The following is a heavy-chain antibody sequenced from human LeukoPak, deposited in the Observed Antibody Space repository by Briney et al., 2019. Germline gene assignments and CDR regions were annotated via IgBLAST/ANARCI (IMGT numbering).Heavy chain of an antibody. CDR1: GYTFTSYA. J-gene: IGHJ2*01. D-gene: IGHD3-3*01. CDR2: ISTYNGNT. CDR3: ARDFTISGVVPRYFDL. Sequence: ASVKVSCTASGYTFTSYAISWVRQAPGQGLEWMGWISTYNGNTNYAQNLQGRVTMTTDTSTSTAYMELRSLRSDDTAVYYCARDFTISGVVPRYFDLWGRGTLVTVSS. V-gene: IGHV1-18*01.